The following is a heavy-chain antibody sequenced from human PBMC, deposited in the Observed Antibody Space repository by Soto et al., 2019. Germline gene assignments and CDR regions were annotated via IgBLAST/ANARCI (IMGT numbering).Heavy chain of an antibody. CDR3: LRDIFGVVIFDS. D-gene: IGHD3-3*01. CDR1: GFGFSDSA. CDR2: ISTNGRNT. Sequence: GGSLRLSCSASGFGFSDSAMHWVRQAPGKTLEYVSAISTNGRNTYYADSVKGRFTISRDNSKNTVHLQMSSLRAEDTAVYYCLRDIFGVVIFDSWGQGTPVTVSS. J-gene: IGHJ4*02. V-gene: IGHV3-64D*06.